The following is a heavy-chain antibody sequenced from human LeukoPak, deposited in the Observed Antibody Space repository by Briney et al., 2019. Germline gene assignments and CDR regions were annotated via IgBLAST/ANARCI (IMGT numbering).Heavy chain of an antibody. Sequence: GGSLRLSCAASGFTFSSYAMSWVRQAPGKGLGWVSDINGSGGSTYYADSVKGRFTISRDNSKSTLYLQMNSLRAEDTAVYYCAKKYSTGLDPWGQGTLVTVSS. CDR1: GFTFSSYA. CDR2: INGSGGST. V-gene: IGHV3-23*01. CDR3: AKKYSTGLDP. D-gene: IGHD1-26*01. J-gene: IGHJ5*02.